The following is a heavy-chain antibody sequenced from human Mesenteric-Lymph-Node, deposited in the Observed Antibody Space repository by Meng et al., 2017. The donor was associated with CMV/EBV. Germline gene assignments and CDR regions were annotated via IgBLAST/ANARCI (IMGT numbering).Heavy chain of an antibody. D-gene: IGHD6-13*01. V-gene: IGHV3-48*03. J-gene: IGHJ4*02. Sequence: GESLKISCAASGFTFSSYEMNWVRQAPGKGLEWVSFISRSGSPVYYADSVKGRFTISRGNAKNSLYLQMNSLRAEDTALYYCARDLPVAAADYWGQGTLVTVSS. CDR3: ARDLPVAAADY. CDR1: GFTFSSYE. CDR2: ISRSGSPV.